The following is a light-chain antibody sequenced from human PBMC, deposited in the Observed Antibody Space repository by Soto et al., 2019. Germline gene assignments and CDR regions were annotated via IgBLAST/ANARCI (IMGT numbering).Light chain of an antibody. CDR3: SSYAGSDTLV. J-gene: IGLJ2*01. CDR1: SSDVGGYNY. V-gene: IGLV2-8*01. CDR2: EVS. Sequence: QSALTQPPSASGSPGQSVTISCTGTSSDVGGYNYVSWYQQHPGKAPKLMIYEVSKRPSGVPDRFSGSKSGNTASLTVSGVEDEDEAYYYSSSYAGSDTLVFGGGTKLTVL.